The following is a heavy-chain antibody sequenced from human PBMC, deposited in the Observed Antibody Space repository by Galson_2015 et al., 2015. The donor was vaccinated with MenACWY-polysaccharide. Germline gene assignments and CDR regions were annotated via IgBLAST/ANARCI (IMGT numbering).Heavy chain of an antibody. CDR1: GSRFSHSG. Sequence: SLRLSCAASGSRFSHSGMHWVRQAPGKGLEWVAVIQYDGSKIVYADSVKGRFTISRDNSKNTLFLEMKSLGAEDTAVYYCAREGSRIVSRAFDSWGQGTMVTVSS. CDR3: AREGSRIVSRAFDS. D-gene: IGHD2-15*01. V-gene: IGHV3-33*01. CDR2: IQYDGSKI. J-gene: IGHJ3*01.